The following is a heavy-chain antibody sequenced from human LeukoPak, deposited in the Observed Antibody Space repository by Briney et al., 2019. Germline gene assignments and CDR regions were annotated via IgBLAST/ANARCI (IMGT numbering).Heavy chain of an antibody. J-gene: IGHJ4*02. CDR1: GFTFGSHA. Sequence: GGSLRLSCAASGFTFGSHAMSWVRQAPGKGLEWVSAINDRGVRTYYADSVKGRFAISRDNSENTLYLQMNSLRAEDTAIYYCTTNPYFDYWGQGTLVTVSS. CDR2: INDRGVRT. CDR3: TTNPYFDY. V-gene: IGHV3-23*01. D-gene: IGHD1-14*01.